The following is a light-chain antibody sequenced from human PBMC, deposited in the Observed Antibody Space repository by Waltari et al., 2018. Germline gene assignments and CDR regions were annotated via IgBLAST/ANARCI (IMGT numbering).Light chain of an antibody. V-gene: IGKV3-11*01. J-gene: IGKJ4*01. CDR3: QERSNWPGGS. Sequence: EIVLTQSPATLSLSPGESATLSCRASQSVNTYLSWYQQKPGQAPRLLIYDASNRATGIPARFVGSGPGTDFTRTISRLEPEDFAVYYCQERSNWPGGSFGGGTKVEIK. CDR2: DAS. CDR1: QSVNTY.